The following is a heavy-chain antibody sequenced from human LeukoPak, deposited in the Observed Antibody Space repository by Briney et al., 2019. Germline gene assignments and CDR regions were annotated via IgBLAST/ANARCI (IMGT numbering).Heavy chain of an antibody. CDR2: INNSGST. CDR1: GGSFSGYY. CDR3: ARAPYGSGFDY. J-gene: IGHJ4*02. V-gene: IGHV4-34*01. Sequence: SETLSLTCAVYGGSFSGYYWSWIRQPPGKGLEWIGEINNSGSTNYNPSLKSRVTISVDTSKNQFSLKLSSVTAADTAVYYCARAPYGSGFDYWGQGTLVTVSS. D-gene: IGHD3-10*01.